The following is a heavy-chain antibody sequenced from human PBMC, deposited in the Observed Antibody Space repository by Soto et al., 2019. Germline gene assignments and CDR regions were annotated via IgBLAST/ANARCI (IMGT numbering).Heavy chain of an antibody. V-gene: IGHV4-59*01. J-gene: IGHJ3*02. CDR3: ARIVGVYSYGARSRPGAFDI. D-gene: IGHD5-18*01. CDR1: GGSISSYY. CDR2: IYYSGST. Sequence: QVQLQESGPGLVKPSETLSLTCTVSGGSISSYYWSWIRQPPGKGLEWIGYIYYSGSTNYNPSLXXRVTISVDASXXQXSXXLSSVTAADTAVYYCARIVGVYSYGARSRPGAFDIWGQGTMVTVSS.